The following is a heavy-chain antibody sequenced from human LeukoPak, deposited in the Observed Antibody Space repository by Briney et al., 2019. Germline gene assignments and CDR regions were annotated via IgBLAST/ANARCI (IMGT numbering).Heavy chain of an antibody. Sequence: ASVKVSCKAPGYTFTGYHMHWVRQAPGQGLEWKGRINPNSGDTNYAQKFQGRVTMTRDTSISTAYMELSRLRSDDTAVYYCARDYCSSTSCLFDYWGQGTLVTVSS. J-gene: IGHJ4*02. CDR1: GYTFTGYH. V-gene: IGHV1-2*06. CDR2: INPNSGDT. D-gene: IGHD2-2*01. CDR3: ARDYCSSTSCLFDY.